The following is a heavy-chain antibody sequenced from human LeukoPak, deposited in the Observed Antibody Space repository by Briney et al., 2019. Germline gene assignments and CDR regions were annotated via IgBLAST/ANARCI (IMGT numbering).Heavy chain of an antibody. CDR3: ARLGRGVVPYGMDV. CDR1: GGSIGSNY. Sequence: PSETLSLTCTVSGGSIGSNYWSWIRQPPGKGLEWIGYIYYSGSTNYNPSLESRVTISVDTSKNQFSLKLSSVTAADTAVYYCARLGRGVVPYGMDVWGQGTTVTVSS. J-gene: IGHJ6*02. CDR2: IYYSGST. V-gene: IGHV4-59*01. D-gene: IGHD3-3*01.